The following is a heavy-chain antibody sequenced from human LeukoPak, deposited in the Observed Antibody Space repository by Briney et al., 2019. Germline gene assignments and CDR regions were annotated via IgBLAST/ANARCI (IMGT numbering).Heavy chain of an antibody. Sequence: SETLSLTCIVSGGSISSSSYYWGWIRQPPGKGLEWIGSIYYSGSTYYNPSLKSRVTISVDTSKSQFSLKLSSVTAADTAVYYCARSLYYYGSDSFDIWGQGTMVTVSS. D-gene: IGHD3-10*01. V-gene: IGHV4-39*07. CDR1: GGSISSSSYY. J-gene: IGHJ3*02. CDR3: ARSLYYYGSDSFDI. CDR2: IYYSGST.